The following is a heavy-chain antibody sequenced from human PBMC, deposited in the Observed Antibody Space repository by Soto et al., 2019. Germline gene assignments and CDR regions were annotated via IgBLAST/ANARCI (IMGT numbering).Heavy chain of an antibody. D-gene: IGHD4-17*01. CDR3: ARGEYGDSWYYGMDV. Sequence: QVQLQQWGAGLLKPSETLSLTCAVYGGSFSGYYWSWIRQPPGKGLEWIGEINHSGSTNYNPSLKSRVTISVDTSTNQFPLQLSSVTAADTAVYYCARGEYGDSWYYGMDVWGQGTTVTVSS. CDR2: INHSGST. J-gene: IGHJ6*02. V-gene: IGHV4-34*01. CDR1: GGSFSGYY.